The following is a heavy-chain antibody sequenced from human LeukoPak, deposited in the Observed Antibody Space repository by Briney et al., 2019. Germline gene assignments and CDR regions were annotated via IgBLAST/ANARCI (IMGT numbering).Heavy chain of an antibody. CDR3: ARSTPTWIQHNPFYY. D-gene: IGHD5-18*01. Sequence: SETLSLTCTVSGGSISSYYWSWIRQPPGKGLEWIGYIYYSGSTNYNPSLKSRVTISVDTSKNQFSLKLSSVTAADTAVYYCARSTPTWIQHNPFYYWGQGTLVTVSS. V-gene: IGHV4-59*01. CDR2: IYYSGST. J-gene: IGHJ4*02. CDR1: GGSISSYY.